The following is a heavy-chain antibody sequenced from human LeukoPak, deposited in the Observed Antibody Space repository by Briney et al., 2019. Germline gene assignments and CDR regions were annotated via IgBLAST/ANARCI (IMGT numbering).Heavy chain of an antibody. J-gene: IGHJ4*02. CDR2: VYHSGAE. Sequence: SETLSLTCIVSADAITSHFYWGWIRQSPGEGGKGLEWIASVYHSGAEYVNPSLKSRVTPSVDTSKSQFYLTLSSVTAADTAVYYCARHVEGIVVVPPYYFDYWGQGTLVTVSS. V-gene: IGHV4-38-2*02. CDR3: ARHVEGIVVVPPYYFDY. D-gene: IGHD2-2*01. CDR1: ADAITSHFY.